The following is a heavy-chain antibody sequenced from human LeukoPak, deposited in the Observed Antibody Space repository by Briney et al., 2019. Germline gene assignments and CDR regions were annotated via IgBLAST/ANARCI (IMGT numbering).Heavy chain of an antibody. J-gene: IGHJ4*02. D-gene: IGHD4-11*01. CDR3: AREWSMTTQL. Sequence: GRSLRLSCAASGFTFSSYAMHWVRQDPGKGLEWVAVISYDGSNKYYADSVKGGFTISRDNSKNTLYLQMNSLRAEDTAVYYCAREWSMTTQLGGQGTLVTVSS. V-gene: IGHV3-30-3*01. CDR1: GFTFSSYA. CDR2: ISYDGSNK.